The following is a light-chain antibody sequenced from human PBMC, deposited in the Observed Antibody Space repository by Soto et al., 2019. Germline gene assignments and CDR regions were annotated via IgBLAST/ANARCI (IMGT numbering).Light chain of an antibody. CDR1: GSNIGAGFD. CDR2: GNT. V-gene: IGLV1-40*01. J-gene: IGLJ2*01. Sequence: QSVLTQPPSLSGAPGQNIIISCTGGGSNIGAGFDVHWYQQLPGTAPKLLIYGNTNRPSGVPDRFSGSKSGTSASLVITGLQANHESDYYCQSYDTGLSGPVVFGGGTKLTVL. CDR3: QSYDTGLSGPVV.